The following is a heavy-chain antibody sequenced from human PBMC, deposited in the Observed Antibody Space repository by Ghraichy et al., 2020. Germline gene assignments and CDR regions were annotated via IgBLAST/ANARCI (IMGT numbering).Heavy chain of an antibody. D-gene: IGHD3-3*01. Sequence: GGSLRLSCAASGFTFDDYAMHWVRQVPGKGLEWVSGISWNSGSIGYADSVKGRFTISRDNAKNSLYLQMNSLRGEDTALYYCAKDLAFWSGYHYYYYGMDVWGQGTTVTVSS. CDR3: AKDLAFWSGYHYYYYGMDV. CDR2: ISWNSGSI. CDR1: GFTFDDYA. J-gene: IGHJ6*02. V-gene: IGHV3-9*01.